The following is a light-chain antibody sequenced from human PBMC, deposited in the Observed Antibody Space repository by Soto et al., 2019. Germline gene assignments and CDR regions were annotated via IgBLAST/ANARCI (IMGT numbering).Light chain of an antibody. CDR3: QQYGSSPLIS. J-gene: IGKJ5*01. CDR1: QSVSSNY. CDR2: GAS. Sequence: PGERATLSCSASQSVSSNYLTWYQQKPGQAPRLLIFGASKRATGIPDRFSGSGSGRDFTLTISGLEPEDFAVYYCQQYGSSPLISFGQGTRLEIK. V-gene: IGKV3-20*01.